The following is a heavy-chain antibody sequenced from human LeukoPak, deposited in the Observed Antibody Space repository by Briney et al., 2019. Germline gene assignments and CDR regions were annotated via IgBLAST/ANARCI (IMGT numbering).Heavy chain of an antibody. CDR1: KFTISNYW. CDR2: ISYDGSNK. CDR3: ATQEVGNDY. Sequence: GGSLRLSCTASKFTISNYWMTWVRQAPGKGPEWVAVISYDGSNKYYADSVKGRFTISRDNSKNTLYLQMNSLRAEDTAVYYCATQEVGNDYWGQGTLVTVSS. J-gene: IGHJ4*02. V-gene: IGHV3-30*03. D-gene: IGHD1-26*01.